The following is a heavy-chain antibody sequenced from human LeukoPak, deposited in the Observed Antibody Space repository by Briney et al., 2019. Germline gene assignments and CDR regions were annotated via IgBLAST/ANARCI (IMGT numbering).Heavy chain of an antibody. Sequence: GASVKVSCKASGYTFTGYYMHWVRQAPGQGLEWMGWINPNSGGTNYAQKFQGRVTMTRDTSISTAYMELSRLRSDDTAVYYCARTYYYGSGSYLPFDYWGQGTLVTVSS. J-gene: IGHJ4*02. V-gene: IGHV1-2*02. CDR2: INPNSGGT. CDR1: GYTFTGYY. D-gene: IGHD3-10*01. CDR3: ARTYYYGSGSYLPFDY.